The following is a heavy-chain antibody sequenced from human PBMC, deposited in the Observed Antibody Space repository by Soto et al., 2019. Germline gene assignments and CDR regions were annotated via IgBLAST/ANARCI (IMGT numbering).Heavy chain of an antibody. D-gene: IGHD2-8*02. J-gene: IGHJ2*01. V-gene: IGHV3-7*05. CDR1: GFIFNTYW. CDR2: IKYDGSEK. CDR3: AAWSRSHW. Sequence: PGGSLRLSCAASGFIFNTYWMGWVRQFPGGGLEWVANIKYDGSEKPYMDSVEGRFTISRDNARNTLYLQMTSLRVEDTAVYYCAAWSRSHW.